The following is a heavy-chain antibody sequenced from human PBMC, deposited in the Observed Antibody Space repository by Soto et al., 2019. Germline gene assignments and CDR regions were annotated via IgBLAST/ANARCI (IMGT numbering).Heavy chain of an antibody. CDR2: INPSGGSA. V-gene: IGHV1-46*01. D-gene: IGHD3-9*01. CDR3: ARDQVVLRNFDWQFDY. Sequence: ASVKVSCKASGGTFTSYYVHWVRQAPGQGLEWMGIINPSGGSATYAQRFQGRVTMTRDTSTSTVYMELSSLRSEDTAMYYCARDQVVLRNFDWQFDYWGQGTLVTVSS. J-gene: IGHJ4*02. CDR1: GGTFTSYY.